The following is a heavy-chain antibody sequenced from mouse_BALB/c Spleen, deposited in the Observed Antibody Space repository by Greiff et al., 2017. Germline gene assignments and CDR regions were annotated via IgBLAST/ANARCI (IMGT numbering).Heavy chain of an antibody. V-gene: IGHV1-87*01. D-gene: IGHD1-2*01. J-gene: IGHJ2*01. Sequence: QVQLQQSGAELARPGASVKLSCKASGYTFTSYWMQWVKQRPGQGLEWSGAIYPGDGDTRYTQKFKGKATLTADKSSSTAYMQLSSLASEDSAVYYCARSITASYYFDYWGQGTTLTVSS. CDR1: GYTFTSYW. CDR3: ARSITASYYFDY. CDR2: IYPGDGDT.